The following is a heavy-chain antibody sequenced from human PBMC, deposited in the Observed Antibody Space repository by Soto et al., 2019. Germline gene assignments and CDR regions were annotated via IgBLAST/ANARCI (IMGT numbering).Heavy chain of an antibody. J-gene: IGHJ4*02. Sequence: EVQLVESGGGVVRPGGSLRLSCAASGFTFDDYGMSWVRQAPGKGLEWVSGINWNGGSTGYADSVKGRFTISRDNAKNSLYLQMNSLRAEDTALYYCARGRRYCSGGSCYGWNYWGQGTLVTVSS. V-gene: IGHV3-20*04. CDR2: INWNGGST. CDR3: ARGRRYCSGGSCYGWNY. D-gene: IGHD2-15*01. CDR1: GFTFDDYG.